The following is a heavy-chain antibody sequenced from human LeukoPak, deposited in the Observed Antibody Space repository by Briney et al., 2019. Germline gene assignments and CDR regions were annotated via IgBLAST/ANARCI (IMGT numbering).Heavy chain of an antibody. CDR3: ARIGFDSWYYYDSSGYPFDY. Sequence: GGSLRLSCAASGFTFSSYSMTWVRQAPGKGLEWVSSISSSSSYIYYADSVKGRFTISRDNAKNSLYPQMNSLRAEDTAVYYCARIGFDSWYYYDSSGYPFDYWGQGTLVTVSS. D-gene: IGHD3-22*01. V-gene: IGHV3-21*01. CDR2: ISSSSSYI. CDR1: GFTFSSYS. J-gene: IGHJ4*02.